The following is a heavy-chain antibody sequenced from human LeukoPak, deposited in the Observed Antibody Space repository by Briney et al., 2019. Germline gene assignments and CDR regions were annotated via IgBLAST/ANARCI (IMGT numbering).Heavy chain of an antibody. CDR3: ARVAPSIAARGYYYYYMDV. V-gene: IGHV4-61*01. Sequence: SETLSLTCTVSGGSITSGSYYWSWIRQPPGKGLEWIGYIYYSGSTNYNPSLKSRVTISVDTSKNQFSLKLSSVTAADTAVYYCARVAPSIAARGYYYYYMDVWGKGTTVTVSS. J-gene: IGHJ6*03. CDR1: GGSITSGSYY. D-gene: IGHD6-6*01. CDR2: IYYSGST.